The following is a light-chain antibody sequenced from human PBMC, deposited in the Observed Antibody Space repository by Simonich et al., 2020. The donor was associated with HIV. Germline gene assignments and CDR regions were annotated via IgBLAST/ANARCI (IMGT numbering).Light chain of an antibody. Sequence: DIVMTQSPDSLAVSLGERATINCKSSQGVLYSSNNKNYLAWYKQKQGTPPKLLLYWASTRESGVPDRFSGSGSETDFTLTISSLQAEDVAVYYCQQYYSTPPAFGQGTKVEIK. J-gene: IGKJ1*01. CDR1: QGVLYSSNNKNY. V-gene: IGKV4-1*01. CDR3: QQYYSTPPA. CDR2: WAS.